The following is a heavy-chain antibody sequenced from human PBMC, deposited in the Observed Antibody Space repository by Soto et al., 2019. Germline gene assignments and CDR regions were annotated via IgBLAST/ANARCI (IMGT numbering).Heavy chain of an antibody. J-gene: IGHJ4*02. Sequence: QVQLQESGPRLVSPSQTLSLTCTVSGGSISSAAYCWSWIRQSPDKGLEWIGHIDDGGTTYSSPSLKGRVTISADTSETQFSLKLNSVSAADTAVYYCARGPSGDKVDYWGQGIQVTVSS. CDR3: ARGPSGDKVDY. CDR1: GGSISSAAYC. V-gene: IGHV4-30-4*01. CDR2: IDDGGTT. D-gene: IGHD7-27*01.